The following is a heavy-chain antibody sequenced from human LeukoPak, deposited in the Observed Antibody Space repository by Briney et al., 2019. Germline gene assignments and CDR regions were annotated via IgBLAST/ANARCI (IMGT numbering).Heavy chain of an antibody. J-gene: IGHJ4*02. CDR2: ISYDGSNK. Sequence: GGSLRLSCAASGFTFSSYGMHWVRQAPGKGLEWVAVISYDGSNKYYADSVKGRFTISRDNSKNTLYLQMNSLRAEVTAVYYCANLLRWEPYWGQGTLVTVSS. V-gene: IGHV3-30*18. CDR1: GFTFSSYG. CDR3: ANLLRWEPY. D-gene: IGHD4-23*01.